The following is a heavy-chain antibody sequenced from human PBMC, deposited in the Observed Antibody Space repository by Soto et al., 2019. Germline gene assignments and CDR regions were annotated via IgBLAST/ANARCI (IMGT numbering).Heavy chain of an antibody. CDR2: IYYSGST. CDR3: ARSDTVVIDYYYYGMDV. D-gene: IGHD3-22*01. J-gene: IGHJ6*02. Sequence: SETLSLTCTVSGGSISSGGYYWSWIRQHPGKGLEWIGYIYYSGSTYYNPSLKSRVTISVDTSKNQFPLKLSSVTAADTAVYYCARSDTVVIDYYYYGMDVWGQGTTVTVSS. CDR1: GGSISSGGYY. V-gene: IGHV4-31*03.